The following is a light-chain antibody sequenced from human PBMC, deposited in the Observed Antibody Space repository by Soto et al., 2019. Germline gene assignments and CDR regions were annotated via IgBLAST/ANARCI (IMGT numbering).Light chain of an antibody. CDR1: QSVSNNY. Sequence: EIVLTQFPGTLSLSPGARATLSCRASQSVSNNYLAWYQQKPGQPPRLLIYGASIRATGIPDRFSGSGSEAEFALTISTLQSEDFAVYYCQQYSVWPLTFGGGTKVDIK. J-gene: IGKJ4*01. CDR3: QQYSVWPLT. CDR2: GAS. V-gene: IGKV3-20*01.